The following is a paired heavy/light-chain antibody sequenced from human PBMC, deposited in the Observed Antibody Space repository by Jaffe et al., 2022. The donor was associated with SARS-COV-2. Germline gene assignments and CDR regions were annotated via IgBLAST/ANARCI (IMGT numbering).Light chain of an antibody. J-gene: IGKJ5*01. CDR1: QGISSY. V-gene: IGKV1-9*01. CDR3: QQLNSYPIT. CDR2: AAS. Sequence: DIQLTQSPSFLSASVGDRVTITCRASQGISSYLAWYQQKPGKAPKLLIYAASTLQSGVPSRFSGSGSGTEFTLTISSLQPEDFATYYCQQLNSYPITFGQGTRLEIK.
Heavy chain of an antibody. CDR3: AREGVYGGNGVAIACCGMDV. V-gene: IGHV4-34*01. Sequence: QVQLQQWGAGLLKPSETLSLTCAVYGGSFSGYYWSWIRQPPGKGLEWIGEINHSGSTNYNPSLKSRVTISVDTSKNQFSLKLSSVTAADTAVYYCAREGVYGGNGVAIACCGMDVWGQGTTVTVSS. D-gene: IGHD4-17*01. CDR1: GGSFSGYY. CDR2: INHSGST. J-gene: IGHJ6*02.